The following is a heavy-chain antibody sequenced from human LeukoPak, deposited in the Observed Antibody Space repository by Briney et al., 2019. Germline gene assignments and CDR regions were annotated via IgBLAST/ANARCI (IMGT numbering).Heavy chain of an antibody. V-gene: IGHV5-51*01. Sequence: GESLKISCKGSGYSFTGYWTGWVRQMPGKGLEWMGFIYPGDSDTIYSPSIQGQVTISADKSISTAYLQWSSLKASDTAMYYCARRDCSGGSCYSGWGQGTMVTVSS. D-gene: IGHD2-15*01. J-gene: IGHJ3*01. CDR3: ARRDCSGGSCYSG. CDR2: IYPGDSDT. CDR1: GYSFTGYW.